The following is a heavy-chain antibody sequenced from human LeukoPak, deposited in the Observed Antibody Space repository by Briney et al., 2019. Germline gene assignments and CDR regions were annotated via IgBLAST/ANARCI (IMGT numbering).Heavy chain of an antibody. V-gene: IGHV3-23*01. Sequence: GGSLRLSCAASGFTFSSYAMSWVRQAPGKGLEWVSAISGSGGSTYYADSVKGRFTISRDNAKNSLYLQMNSLRAEDTAVYYRARWAPREYSSSPLDYWGQGTLVTVSS. CDR2: ISGSGGST. D-gene: IGHD6-6*01. J-gene: IGHJ4*02. CDR1: GFTFSSYA. CDR3: ARWAPREYSSSPLDY.